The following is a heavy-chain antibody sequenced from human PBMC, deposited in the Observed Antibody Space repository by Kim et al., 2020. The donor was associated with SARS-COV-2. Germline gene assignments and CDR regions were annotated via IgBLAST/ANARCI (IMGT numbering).Heavy chain of an antibody. CDR2: IYYSGST. V-gene: IGHV4-59*01. CDR1: GGSISSYY. D-gene: IGHD6-19*01. J-gene: IGHJ4*02. CDR3: ARVVTAGTTTLSLGY. Sequence: SETLSLTCTVSGGSISSYYWSWIRQPPGKGLEWIGYIYYSGSTNYNPSLKSRVTISVDTSKNQFSLKLSSVTAADTAVYYCARVVTAGTTTLSLGYWGQGTLVTVSS.